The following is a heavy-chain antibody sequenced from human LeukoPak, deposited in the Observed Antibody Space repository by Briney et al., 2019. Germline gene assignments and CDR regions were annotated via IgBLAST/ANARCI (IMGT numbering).Heavy chain of an antibody. Sequence: VASVKVSCKAPGYTFTGYYMHWVRQAPGQGLAWMGWINPNSGGTDYAQKFQGRVTMTRDTSISTAYMELSRLRSDDTAVYYCARGTEMATIYTYWGQGTLVTVSS. V-gene: IGHV1-2*02. J-gene: IGHJ4*02. CDR2: INPNSGGT. CDR3: ARGTEMATIYTY. D-gene: IGHD5-24*01. CDR1: GYTFTGYY.